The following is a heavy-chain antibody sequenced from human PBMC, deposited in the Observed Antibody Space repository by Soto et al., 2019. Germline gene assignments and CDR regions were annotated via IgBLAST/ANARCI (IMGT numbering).Heavy chain of an antibody. J-gene: IGHJ5*02. CDR3: ATGLTLPVRPSFDT. CDR2: IFSGDNT. CDR1: GFTVSGNY. D-gene: IGHD2-21*02. Sequence: EVQLVESGGGLIQPGGSLTLSCAASGFTVSGNYITWVRQPPGKGLEWVSVIFSGDNTYYSDSVKGRFTISRDNSKNTVYLQMNRQRGDDTAVYFCATGLTLPVRPSFDTWGQGTLLTVSS. V-gene: IGHV3-53*01.